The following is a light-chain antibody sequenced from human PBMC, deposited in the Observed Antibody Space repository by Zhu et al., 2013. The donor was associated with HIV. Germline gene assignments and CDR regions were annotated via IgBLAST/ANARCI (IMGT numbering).Light chain of an antibody. J-gene: IGKJ2*01. Sequence: EIVMTQSPATLSVSPGERATLSCRASRSVTDNLVWYQQKPGQAPRLLIYDVNTRANGIPARFSGSGSGTDFTLTISRLEPEDFAVYYCQQYDRSPLMYTFGQGTKLEIK. V-gene: IGKV3D-15*01. CDR2: DVN. CDR3: QQYDRSPLMYT. CDR1: RSVTDN.